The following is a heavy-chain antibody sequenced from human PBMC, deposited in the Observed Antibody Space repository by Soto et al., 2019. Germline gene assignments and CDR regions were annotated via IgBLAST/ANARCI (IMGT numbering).Heavy chain of an antibody. Sequence: GASVKVSCKASGYTFTSYGISWVRQAPGQGLEWMGWISAYNGNTNYAQKLQGRVTMTTDTSTSTAYMELRSLRSDDTAVYYCARDNFDIVVVPAAGSRHYYYGMDVWGQGTTVTVSS. CDR3: ARDNFDIVVVPAAGSRHYYYGMDV. CDR2: ISAYNGNT. D-gene: IGHD2-2*01. J-gene: IGHJ6*02. CDR1: GYTFTSYG. V-gene: IGHV1-18*04.